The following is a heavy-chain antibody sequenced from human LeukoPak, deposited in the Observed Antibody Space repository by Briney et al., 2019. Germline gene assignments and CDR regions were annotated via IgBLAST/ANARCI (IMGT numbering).Heavy chain of an antibody. CDR1: AFTFSSYT. D-gene: IGHD3-10*02. J-gene: IGHJ6*04. V-gene: IGHV3-48*04. CDR2: ISSSGSTI. Sequence: GRSLRLSCPASAFTFSSYTMHWVRQAPGKGLEWVSYISSSGSTIYYADSVKGRFTISRDNAKNSLYLQMNSLRAEDTAVYYCAELGITMIGGVWGKGTTVTISS. CDR3: AELGITMIGGV.